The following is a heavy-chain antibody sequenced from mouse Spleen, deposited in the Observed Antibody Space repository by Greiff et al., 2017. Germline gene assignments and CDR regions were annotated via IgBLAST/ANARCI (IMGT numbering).Heavy chain of an antibody. D-gene: IGHD1-1*01. CDR2: IWPGGST. CDR3: ARDRIYYSGSSYEMDY. J-gene: IGHJ4*01. Sequence: VQGVESGPGLVAPSQSLSITCTVSGFSLTNYGVHWVRQPPGKGLEWMGAIWPGGSTNYNSALMSRLSISKDNSQSQVFLKMNSLQTDDTAMYYCARDRIYYSGSSYEMDYWGQGTSVTVSS. CDR1: GFSLTNYG. V-gene: IGHV2-9*02.